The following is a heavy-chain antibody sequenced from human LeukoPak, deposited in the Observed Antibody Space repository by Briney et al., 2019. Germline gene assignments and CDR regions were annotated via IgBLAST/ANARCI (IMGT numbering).Heavy chain of an antibody. V-gene: IGHV4-59*12. CDR3: ARAYYDSSGYSFYYYYGMDV. J-gene: IGHJ6*02. D-gene: IGHD3-22*01. CDR1: GGSISSYY. Sequence: SETLSLTCTVSGGSISSYYWSWIRQPSGKGLEWIGYIYYSGSTNYNPSLKSRVTISVDTSKNQFSLKLSSVTAADTAVYYCARAYYDSSGYSFYYYYGMDVWGQGTTVTVSS. CDR2: IYYSGST.